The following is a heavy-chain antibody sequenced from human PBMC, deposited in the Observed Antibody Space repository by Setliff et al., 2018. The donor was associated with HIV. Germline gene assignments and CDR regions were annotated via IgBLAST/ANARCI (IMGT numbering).Heavy chain of an antibody. Sequence: GASVKVSCKASGYTFTDYYMHWVQQAPGKGPEWMGRVDPEDGETIYAEKFQGRVTITADTSTDTAYMELSSLRSEDTAVYYCATGRGAAASNAFDIWGQGTMVTVSS. CDR2: VDPEDGET. D-gene: IGHD6-13*01. CDR3: ATGRGAAASNAFDI. CDR1: GYTFTDYY. V-gene: IGHV1-69-2*01. J-gene: IGHJ3*02.